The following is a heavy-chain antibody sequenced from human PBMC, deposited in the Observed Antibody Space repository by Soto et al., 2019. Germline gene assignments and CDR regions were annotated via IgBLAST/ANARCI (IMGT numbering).Heavy chain of an antibody. Sequence: ASVKVPCKASGYTFTSYGISWVRQAPGQGLEWMGWISAYNGNTNYAQKLQGRVTMTTDTSTSTAYMELRSLRSDDTAVYYCARDYYDSSGYGGYGMDVWGQGTTVTVSS. V-gene: IGHV1-18*01. J-gene: IGHJ6*02. D-gene: IGHD3-22*01. CDR3: ARDYYDSSGYGGYGMDV. CDR1: GYTFTSYG. CDR2: ISAYNGNT.